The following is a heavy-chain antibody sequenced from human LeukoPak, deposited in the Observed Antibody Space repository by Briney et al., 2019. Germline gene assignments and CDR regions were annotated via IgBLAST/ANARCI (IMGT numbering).Heavy chain of an antibody. CDR3: ARGVDYYGV. D-gene: IGHD3-10*01. J-gene: IGHJ4*02. V-gene: IGHV4-34*01. Sequence: SETLSLTCAVYGGSFSGYSWNWIRQPPVKGLEWIGEINHSGGTNYNPSLKSRVTISVDTSKKQFSLKLSSVTAADTAVYYCARGVDYYGVWGQRTLVTVSS. CDR2: INHSGGT. CDR1: GGSFSGYS.